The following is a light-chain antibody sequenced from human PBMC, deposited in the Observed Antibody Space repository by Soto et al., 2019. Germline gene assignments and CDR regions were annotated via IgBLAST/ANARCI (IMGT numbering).Light chain of an antibody. CDR2: GAS. CDR1: QSVSSN. CDR3: QQYDKWPWA. Sequence: EIEMTQSPATLSVSPGERATLSCRASQSVSSNLAWYQQKPGQAPRLLMYGASSRATGVPARFSGSGSGTEFTLTISSLQSEDFAVYYCQQYDKWPWAFGQGTKVDIK. V-gene: IGKV3-15*01. J-gene: IGKJ1*01.